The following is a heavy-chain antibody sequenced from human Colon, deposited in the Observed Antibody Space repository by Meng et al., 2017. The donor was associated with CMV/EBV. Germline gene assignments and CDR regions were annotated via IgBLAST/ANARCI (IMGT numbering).Heavy chain of an antibody. CDR2: IKPDGTEK. CDR3: ATGRTIFGVVTPGPYYFDH. V-gene: IGHV3-7*01. CDR1: GFSFNSYW. Sequence: GSLRLSCAASGFSFNSYWLSWVRQAPGKGQEWVASIKPDGTEKHYVDSVKGRFTISRDNAKNSLYLQMNSLRGEDTAVYYCATGRTIFGVVTPGPYYFDHWGQGSLVTVSS. D-gene: IGHD3-3*01. J-gene: IGHJ4*02.